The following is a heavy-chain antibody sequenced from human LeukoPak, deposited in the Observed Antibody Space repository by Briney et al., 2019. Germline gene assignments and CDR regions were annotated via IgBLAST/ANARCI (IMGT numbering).Heavy chain of an antibody. J-gene: IGHJ4*02. CDR2: INHSGST. Sequence: PSETLSLTCAVYGGSFSGYYWSWIRQPPGKGLEWIGEINHSGSTNYNPSLKSRVTISVDTSKNQFSLKLSSVTAADTAVYYCARVRHYVDYWGQGTLVTVSS. CDR3: ARVRHYVDY. V-gene: IGHV4-34*01. CDR1: GGSFSGYY.